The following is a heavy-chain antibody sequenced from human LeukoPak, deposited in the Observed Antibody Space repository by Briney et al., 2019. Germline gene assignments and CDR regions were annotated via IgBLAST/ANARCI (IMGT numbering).Heavy chain of an antibody. Sequence: GGSLRLSCAASGFTVSSNYMSWVRQAPGKGLEWVSIIYSGGSTFYADSVKGRFTISRDNSKNTLYLQMNSLRAEDTAVYYCARGGYDFWSNYLNYWGQGTLVTVSS. V-gene: IGHV3-53*01. J-gene: IGHJ4*02. D-gene: IGHD3-3*01. CDR1: GFTVSSNY. CDR3: ARGGYDFWSNYLNY. CDR2: IYSGGST.